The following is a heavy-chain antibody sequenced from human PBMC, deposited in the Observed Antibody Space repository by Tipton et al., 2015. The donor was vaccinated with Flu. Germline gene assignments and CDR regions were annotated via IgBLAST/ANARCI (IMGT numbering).Heavy chain of an antibody. D-gene: IGHD6-19*01. CDR3: AKTLYSRGLFDY. V-gene: IGHV3-23*01. CDR1: GFTFSSYA. CDR2: ICISGGCT. Sequence: SLRLSCAASGFTFSSYAMSWVRQAPGKGLEWVPTICISGGCTYYADSVKGRFTISRDNSKNTLYLQMNSLRAEDTAVYYCAKTLYSRGLFDYWGQGTLVTVSS. J-gene: IGHJ4*02.